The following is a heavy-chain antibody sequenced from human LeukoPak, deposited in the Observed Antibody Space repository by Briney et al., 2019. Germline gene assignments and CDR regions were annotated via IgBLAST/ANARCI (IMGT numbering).Heavy chain of an antibody. CDR1: GGSISSYY. CDR3: ARLRLSGGSFSVGWFDP. V-gene: IGHV4-59*12. Sequence: SETLPLTCTVSGGSISSYYWSWIRQPPGKGLEWIGYIYYSGSTNYNPSLKSRVTMLLDKSKNQFSLRLNSVTAADTAVYFCARLRLSGGSFSVGWFDPWGQGIQVTVSS. CDR2: IYYSGST. D-gene: IGHD1-26*01. J-gene: IGHJ5*02.